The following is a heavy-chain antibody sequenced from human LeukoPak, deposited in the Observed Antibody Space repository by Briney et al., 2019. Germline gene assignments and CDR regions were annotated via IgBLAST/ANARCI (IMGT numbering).Heavy chain of an antibody. CDR3: ARVGYYNGFDY. V-gene: IGHV4-34*01. D-gene: IGHD3-9*01. CDR1: GGSFSDYY. J-gene: IGHJ4*02. CDR2: INHSGST. Sequence: SETLSLTCAVYGGSFSDYYWSWIREPPGKGLEWIGEINHSGSTNYNPSLKSRVTISVDTSKNQFSLKLSSVTAADTAVYYCARVGYYNGFDYWGQGTLVTVSS.